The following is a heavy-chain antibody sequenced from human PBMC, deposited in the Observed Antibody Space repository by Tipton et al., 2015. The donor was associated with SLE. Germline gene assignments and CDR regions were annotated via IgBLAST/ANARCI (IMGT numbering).Heavy chain of an antibody. J-gene: IGHJ5*02. CDR2: LFHGGST. Sequence: TLSLTCTVFGVSIDRYYWSWIRRSPKKGLEWIGSLFHGGSTNYNPSLESRVTISGDTSKNQISLRLSSVTAADTAIYYCARPLGYCTSTDCFAGTNWFDPWGQGTLVTVSS. CDR1: GVSIDRYY. D-gene: IGHD2-8*01. CDR3: ARPLGYCTSTDCFAGTNWFDP. V-gene: IGHV4-59*12.